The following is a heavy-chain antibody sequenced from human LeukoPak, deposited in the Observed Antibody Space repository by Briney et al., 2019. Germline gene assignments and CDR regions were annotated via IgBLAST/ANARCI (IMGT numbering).Heavy chain of an antibody. V-gene: IGHV3-74*01. CDR2: INTDGSRT. CDR1: GFTFSSYG. J-gene: IGHJ4*02. D-gene: IGHD1-14*01. Sequence: GGSLRLSCAASGFTFSSYGMHWVRQAPGKGLVWVSRINTDGSRTNYADSVKGRFTVSRDNAKNSLYLQMNSLRAEDTAVYYCARDHRYHFDYWGQGTLVTVSS. CDR3: ARDHRYHFDY.